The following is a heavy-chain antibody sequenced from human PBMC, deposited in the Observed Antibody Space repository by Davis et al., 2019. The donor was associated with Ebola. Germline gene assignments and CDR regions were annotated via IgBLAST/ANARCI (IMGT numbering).Heavy chain of an antibody. CDR1: GGSFSGYY. V-gene: IGHV4-34*01. J-gene: IGHJ4*02. Sequence: SETLSLTCAVYGGSFSGYYWSWIRQPPGKGLERIGEINHSGSTNYNPSLKSRVTISVDTSKNQFSLKLSSVTAADTAVYYCARALHYYDSSGYLGLWGQGTLVTVSS. CDR2: INHSGST. D-gene: IGHD3-22*01. CDR3: ARALHYYDSSGYLGL.